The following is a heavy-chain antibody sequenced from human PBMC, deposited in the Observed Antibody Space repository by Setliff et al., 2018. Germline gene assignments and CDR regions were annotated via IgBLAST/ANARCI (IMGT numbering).Heavy chain of an antibody. CDR2: IGHTGSI. D-gene: IGHD3-22*01. J-gene: IGHJ4*02. CDR3: ARESRYYYDNLGTLDY. Sequence: LSLTCTVSGGSISSGDYYWGWIRQPPGKGLEWVGNIGHTGSINYNPSLKSRLTISRDTSKNQFSLKLSSVTAADTAVYYCARESRYYYDNLGTLDYWGQGTLVTVSS. CDR1: GGSISSGDYY. V-gene: IGHV4-30-4*08.